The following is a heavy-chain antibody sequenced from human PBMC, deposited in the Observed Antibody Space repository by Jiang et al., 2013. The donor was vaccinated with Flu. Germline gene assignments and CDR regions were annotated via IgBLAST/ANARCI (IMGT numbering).Heavy chain of an antibody. D-gene: IGHD2-2*01. V-gene: IGHV1-2*02. CDR3: ARVLGGCSSTSCYCLVY. J-gene: IGHJ4*02. Sequence: GAEVKKPGASVKVSCKASGYTFTGYYMHWVRQAPGQGLEWMGWINPNSGGTNYAQKFQGRVTMTRDTSISTAYMELSRLRSDDTAVYYCARVLGGCSSTSCYCLVYWGQGTLVTVSS. CDR1: GYTFTGYY. CDR2: INPNSGGT.